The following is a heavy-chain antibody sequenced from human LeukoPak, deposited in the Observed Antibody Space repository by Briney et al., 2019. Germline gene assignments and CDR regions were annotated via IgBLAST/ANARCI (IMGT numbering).Heavy chain of an antibody. CDR2: IYHSGST. D-gene: IGHD1-26*01. CDR3: ARDDFPVGATTG. J-gene: IGHJ4*02. V-gene: IGHV4-38-2*02. Sequence: SETLSLTCTVSGYSISSGYYWGWIRQPPGKGLEWIGSIYHSGSTYYNPSLESRVTISVDTSKNQFSLKLSSVTAADTAVYYCARDDFPVGATTGWGQGTLVTVSS. CDR1: GYSISSGYY.